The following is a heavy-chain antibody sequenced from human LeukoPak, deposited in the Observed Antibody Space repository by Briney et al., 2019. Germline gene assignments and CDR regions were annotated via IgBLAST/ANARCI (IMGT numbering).Heavy chain of an antibody. CDR1: GFTFSSYA. D-gene: IGHD7-27*01. J-gene: IGHJ3*02. V-gene: IGHV3-23*01. CDR2: ISGSGGST. Sequence: GGSLRLSCAASGFTFSSYAMSWVRQAPGKGLEWVSAISGSGGSTYYADSVKGRFTISRDNSKNTLYLQMNSLRAEDTAVYYCANHPSPLGAFDIWGQGTMVTVSS. CDR3: ANHPSPLGAFDI.